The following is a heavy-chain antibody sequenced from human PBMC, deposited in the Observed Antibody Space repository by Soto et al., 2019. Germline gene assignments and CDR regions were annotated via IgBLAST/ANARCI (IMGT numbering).Heavy chain of an antibody. Sequence: GGSLRLSCAASGFTFSTSEMIWVRQAPGKGLEWVSHISSSGTTTYYADSVKGRFTISRDNANHSLYLQMNSLRVADTAVYYCARWEVVTGLDYWGQGTLVTVSS. CDR3: ARWEVVTGLDY. CDR1: GFTFSTSE. CDR2: ISSSGTTT. J-gene: IGHJ4*02. D-gene: IGHD3-22*01. V-gene: IGHV3-48*03.